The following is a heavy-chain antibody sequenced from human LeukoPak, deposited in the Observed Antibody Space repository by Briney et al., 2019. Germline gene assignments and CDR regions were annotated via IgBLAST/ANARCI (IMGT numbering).Heavy chain of an antibody. Sequence: ASVKVSCKASGYTFTSYYMHWVRQALGQGLEWMGIINPSGGSTSYAQKFQGRVTMTRDTSTSTVYMELSSLRSEDTAVYYCARAGYCSGGSCPGGYWGQGTLVTVSS. CDR1: GYTFTSYY. CDR2: INPSGGST. D-gene: IGHD2-15*01. CDR3: ARAGYCSGGSCPGGY. V-gene: IGHV1-46*01. J-gene: IGHJ4*02.